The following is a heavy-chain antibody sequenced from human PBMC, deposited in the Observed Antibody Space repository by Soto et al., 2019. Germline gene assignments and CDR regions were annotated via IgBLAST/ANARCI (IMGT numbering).Heavy chain of an antibody. D-gene: IGHD5-12*01. V-gene: IGHV4-59*08. Sequence: SETLSLTCTVSGCSIGSYYWSWIRQPPGKGLEWIGYIYYSGSTNYNPSLKSRVTISVDTSKNQFSLKLSSVTAADTAVYYCARQGYSGYEDWFDPWGQGTLVTVSS. CDR1: GCSIGSYY. J-gene: IGHJ5*02. CDR2: IYYSGST. CDR3: ARQGYSGYEDWFDP.